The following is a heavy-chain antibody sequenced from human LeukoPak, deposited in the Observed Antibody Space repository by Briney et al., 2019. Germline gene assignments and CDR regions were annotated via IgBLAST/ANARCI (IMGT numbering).Heavy chain of an antibody. J-gene: IGHJ4*02. V-gene: IGHV1-46*01. Sequence: ASVKVSCKASGYTFSNYYMHWVRQAPGQGLEWMGIINPSDGKTSYAQKFQGRVTMTRDTSTSTVYMELSSLRSEDTAVYYCAREIGPRQLHLWGSAFDYWGQGTLVTVSS. CDR1: GYTFSNYY. D-gene: IGHD5-18*01. CDR2: INPSDGKT. CDR3: AREIGPRQLHLWGSAFDY.